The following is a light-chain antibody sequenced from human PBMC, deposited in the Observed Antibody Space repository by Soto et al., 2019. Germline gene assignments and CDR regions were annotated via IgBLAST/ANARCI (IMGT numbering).Light chain of an antibody. J-gene: IGLJ1*01. CDR3: SSYAGRETGV. Sequence: QSALTQPPSASGSPGQSVTISCTGTSRDIGAYNYVSWYQQHPGKAPKLIIYEVFRRPSGVPDRFSGSTSGNTASLTVSDLQPGDEADYYCSSYAGRETGVFGPGTKVTVL. V-gene: IGLV2-8*01. CDR1: SRDIGAYNY. CDR2: EVF.